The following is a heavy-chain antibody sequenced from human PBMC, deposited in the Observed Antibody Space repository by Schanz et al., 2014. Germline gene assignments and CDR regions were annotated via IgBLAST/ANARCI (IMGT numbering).Heavy chain of an antibody. J-gene: IGHJ2*01. CDR3: ARAGQDFEYSSLSPIWYFDL. V-gene: IGHV1-2*02. CDR2: INPKSGGT. D-gene: IGHD6-6*01. CDR1: GYTFRDYY. Sequence: QVQLVQSGAEVKKPGASVKVSCKASGYTFRDYYMHWVRQAPGQGLEYLGWINPKSGGTAYAQNFQGRVTMTRDTSISTANMELSRLRSDDTAVYYCARAGQDFEYSSLSPIWYFDLWGRGTLVTVSS.